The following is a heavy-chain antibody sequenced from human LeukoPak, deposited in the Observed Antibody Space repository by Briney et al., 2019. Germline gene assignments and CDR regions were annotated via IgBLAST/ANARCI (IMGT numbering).Heavy chain of an antibody. CDR2: IIPIFGTA. CDR1: GGTFSSYA. CDR3: ASARMITFGGVIAGYLDAFDI. J-gene: IGHJ3*02. D-gene: IGHD3-16*02. Sequence: ASVKVSCKASGGTFSSYAISWVRQAPGQGLEWMGRIIPIFGTANYAQKFQGRVTITTDESTSTAYMELSSLRSEDTAVYYCASARMITFGGVIAGYLDAFDIWGQGTMVTVSS. V-gene: IGHV1-69*05.